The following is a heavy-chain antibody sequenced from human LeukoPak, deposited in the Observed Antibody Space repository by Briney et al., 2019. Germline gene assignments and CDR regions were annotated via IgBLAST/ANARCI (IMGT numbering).Heavy chain of an antibody. CDR1: GGSFSGYY. V-gene: IGHV4-34*01. D-gene: IGHD6-19*01. J-gene: IGHJ5*02. CDR3: ARNPRRKQWLVHNWFDP. CDR2: INHSGST. Sequence: PSETLSLTCAVYGGSFSGYYWSWIRQPPGKGLEWIGEINHSGSTNYNPSLKSRVTISVDTSKNQFSLKLSSVTAADTAMYYCARNPRRKQWLVHNWFDPWGQGTLVTVSS.